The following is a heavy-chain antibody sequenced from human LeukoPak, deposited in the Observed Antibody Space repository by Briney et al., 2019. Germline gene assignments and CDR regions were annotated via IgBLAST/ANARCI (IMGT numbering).Heavy chain of an antibody. J-gene: IGHJ4*02. V-gene: IGHV3-23*01. Sequence: PGGSLRLSCAASGFTFSSYGMSWVRQAPGKGLEWVSAISGSGGSTYYADSVKGRFTISRDSSKNTLYLQMNSLRAEDTAVYYCARVSYDSSGSAGGYFDYWGQGTLVTVSS. D-gene: IGHD3-22*01. CDR3: ARVSYDSSGSAGGYFDY. CDR1: GFTFSSYG. CDR2: ISGSGGST.